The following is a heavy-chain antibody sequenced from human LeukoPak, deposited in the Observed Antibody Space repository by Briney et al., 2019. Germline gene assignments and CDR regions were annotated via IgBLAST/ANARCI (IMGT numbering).Heavy chain of an antibody. V-gene: IGHV4-59*01. Sequence: SETLSLTCTVSGVSISSYSWSWIRQPPGKTLEWIGYIYYSGSSNYNPSLKSRVTISVDTSKNQFSLKLSSVTAADAAVYYCARAEGFGDPFDYWGQGTLVTVSS. CDR2: IYYSGSS. J-gene: IGHJ4*02. CDR1: GVSISSYS. D-gene: IGHD3-10*01. CDR3: ARAEGFGDPFDY.